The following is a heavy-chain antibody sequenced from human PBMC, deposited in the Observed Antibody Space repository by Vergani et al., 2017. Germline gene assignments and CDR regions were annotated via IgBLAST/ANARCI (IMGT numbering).Heavy chain of an antibody. CDR1: GGSFSGYY. V-gene: IGHV4-34*01. CDR2: INHSGST. J-gene: IGHJ6*03. CDR3: ARGRCIAARPPSSRSCYYYNYMDV. Sequence: QVQLQQWGAGLLKPSETLSLTCAVYGGSFSGYYWSWIRQPPGKGLEWIGEINHSGSTNYNPSLKSRVTISVDTSKNQFSLKLSSVTAADTAVYYCARGRCIAARPPSSRSCYYYNYMDVWGTGTTVTVSS. D-gene: IGHD6-6*01.